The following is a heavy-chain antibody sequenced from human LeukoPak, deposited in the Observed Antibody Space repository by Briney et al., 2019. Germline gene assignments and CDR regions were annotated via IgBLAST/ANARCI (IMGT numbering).Heavy chain of an antibody. CDR3: ARVGDCSSTSCYRGDYYYYYMDV. V-gene: IGHV1-69*05. J-gene: IGHJ6*03. Sequence: SVKVSCKASGGTFSSYAISWVRQVPGQGLEWMGGIIPIFGTANYAQKFQGRVTITTDESTSTAYMELSSLRSEDTAVYYCARVGDCSSTSCYRGDYYYYYMDVWDKGTTVTVSS. D-gene: IGHD2-2*01. CDR2: IIPIFGTA. CDR1: GGTFSSYA.